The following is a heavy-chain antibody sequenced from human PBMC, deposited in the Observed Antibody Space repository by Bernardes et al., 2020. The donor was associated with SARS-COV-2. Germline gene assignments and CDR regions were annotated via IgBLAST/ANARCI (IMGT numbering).Heavy chain of an antibody. J-gene: IGHJ4*02. CDR3: AKFATVTMDRTDY. D-gene: IGHD4-17*01. CDR1: EYTFTSYD. Sequence: SVKVSCKASEYTFTSYDINWVRQATGQGLEWIGWMNPDSGNTGYAQKFQGRVTMTRSTSIKTAYMELSSLTSEDTALYYCAKFATVTMDRTDYWGQGTLVTVSS. CDR2: MNPDSGNT. V-gene: IGHV1-8*01.